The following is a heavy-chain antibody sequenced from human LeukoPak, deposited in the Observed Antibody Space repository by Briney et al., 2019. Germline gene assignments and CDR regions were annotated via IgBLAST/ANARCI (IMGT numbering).Heavy chain of an antibody. J-gene: IGHJ4*02. CDR2: INHSGST. CDR1: GGSFSGYY. D-gene: IGHD2-21*01. CDR3: ARRTTYYGWRPSESPSCFDY. V-gene: IGHV4-34*01. Sequence: KSSETLSLTCAVYGGSFSGYYWSWIRQPPGKGLEWIGEINHSGSTYYNPSLKSRVTISIDTSKNQFSLNLRSVTAADTAVYYCARRTTYYGWRPSESPSCFDYWGQGVLVTVSS.